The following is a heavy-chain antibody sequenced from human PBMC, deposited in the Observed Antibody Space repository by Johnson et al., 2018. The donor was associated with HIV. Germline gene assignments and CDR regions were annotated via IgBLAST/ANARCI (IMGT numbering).Heavy chain of an antibody. CDR2: ISWNSGSI. CDR1: GFTFSNAW. J-gene: IGHJ3*02. D-gene: IGHD1-26*01. Sequence: EVQLVESGGGLVKPGGSLRLSCAASGFTFSNAWMSWVRQAPGKGLEWVSGISWNSGSIGYADSVKGRFTISRDNAKNSLYLQMNSLRAEDTALYYCAKDRSYYSYLDAFDIWGQGTMVIVSS. CDR3: AKDRSYYSYLDAFDI. V-gene: IGHV3-9*01.